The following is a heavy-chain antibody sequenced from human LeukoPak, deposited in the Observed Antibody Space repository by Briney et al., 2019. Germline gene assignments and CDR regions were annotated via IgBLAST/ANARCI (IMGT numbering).Heavy chain of an antibody. CDR2: INHSGST. D-gene: IGHD3-10*01. CDR1: SGSFSGYF. V-gene: IGHV4-34*01. Sequence: SETLSLTCAVYSGSFSGYFWSWIRQPPGKGLEWIGEINHSGSTNYNPSLKSRVTISVDTSKNQFSLKLSSVTAADTAVYYCARLGYYYGSGSYLFDYWGQGTLVTVSS. CDR3: ARLGYYYGSGSYLFDY. J-gene: IGHJ4*02.